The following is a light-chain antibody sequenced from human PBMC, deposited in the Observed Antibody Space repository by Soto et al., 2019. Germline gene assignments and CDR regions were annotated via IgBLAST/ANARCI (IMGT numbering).Light chain of an antibody. J-gene: IGKJ1*01. Sequence: EIVMTQSPATLSVSPGERATLSCRASQSVSSYLAWYQQKPGQAPRLLIYDASNRATGIPDRFSGSGFGTDSTLTISRLEPEDFAVYYCQQYGSSLTSGQGTKVDIK. CDR3: QQYGSSLT. V-gene: IGKV3-20*01. CDR1: QSVSSY. CDR2: DAS.